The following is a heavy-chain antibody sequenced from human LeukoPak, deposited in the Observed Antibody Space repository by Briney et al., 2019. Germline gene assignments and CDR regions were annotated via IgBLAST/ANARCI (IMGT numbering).Heavy chain of an antibody. V-gene: IGHV4-39*07. CDR3: ARDYSQYSSAFDI. Sequence: SETLSLTCAVSGGSISSNSYYWGWIRQPPGEGLEWIGRIYTSGSTNYNPSLKSRVTMSVDTSKNQFSLKLSSVTAADTAVYYCARDYSQYSSAFDIWGQGTMVTVSS. CDR1: GGSISSNSYY. J-gene: IGHJ3*02. D-gene: IGHD6-13*01. CDR2: IYTSGST.